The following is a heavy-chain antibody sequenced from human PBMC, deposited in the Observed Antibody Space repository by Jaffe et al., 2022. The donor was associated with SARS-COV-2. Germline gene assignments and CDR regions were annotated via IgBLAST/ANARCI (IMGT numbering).Heavy chain of an antibody. CDR1: GFTFGDYA. D-gene: IGHD2-2*01. J-gene: IGHJ6*02. Sequence: EVQLVESGGGLVKPGRSLRLSCTASGFTFGDYAMSWFRQAPGKGLEWVGFIRSKAYGGTTEYAASVKGRFTISRDDSKSIAYLQMNSLKTEDTAVYYCTRDFPYQLNLGMGVYYYYGMDVWGQGTTVTVSS. CDR3: TRDFPYQLNLGMGVYYYYGMDV. V-gene: IGHV3-49*05. CDR2: IRSKAYGGTT.